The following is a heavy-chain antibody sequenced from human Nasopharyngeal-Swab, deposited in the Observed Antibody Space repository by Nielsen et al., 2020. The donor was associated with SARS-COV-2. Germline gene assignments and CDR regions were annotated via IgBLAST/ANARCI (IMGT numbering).Heavy chain of an antibody. CDR1: GFTFSSYG. CDR2: ISYDGSNK. Sequence: GESLKISCAASGFTFSSYGMHWVRPAPGKGLERVAVISYDGSNKYYADSVKGRFTIPRDNYKNTLYLQMNSLRAEDTAVYYCAKDRRYMTTVNINWFDPWGQGTLVTVSS. CDR3: AKDRRYMTTVNINWFDP. J-gene: IGHJ5*02. D-gene: IGHD4-11*01. V-gene: IGHV3-30*18.